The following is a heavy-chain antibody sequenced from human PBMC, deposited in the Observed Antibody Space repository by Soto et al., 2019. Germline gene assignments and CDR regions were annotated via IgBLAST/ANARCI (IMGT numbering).Heavy chain of an antibody. Sequence: SETLSLTCTVSGGSISSYYWSWIRQPPGKGLEWIGYIYSSGSPNYNPSLKGRAAISVDTSENQTSLRLSSVTAADTAVYYCARVVIVPAARGHYNYFYMDVWGKGTTVTVSS. J-gene: IGHJ6*03. D-gene: IGHD2-2*01. CDR1: GGSISSYY. V-gene: IGHV4-59*08. CDR2: IYSSGSP. CDR3: ARVVIVPAARGHYNYFYMDV.